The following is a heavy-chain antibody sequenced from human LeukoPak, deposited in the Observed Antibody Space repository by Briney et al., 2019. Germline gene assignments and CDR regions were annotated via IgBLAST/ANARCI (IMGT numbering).Heavy chain of an antibody. Sequence: GGSLRLSCAASGFTFSTYWMSWVRQAPGKGLEWVANMRRDGNEIYYLDSVRGRFTISRDNAKNSLYLQMNSLRAEDTAVYYCARGMDYYDSSGYLYFDYWGQGTLVTVSS. D-gene: IGHD3-22*01. CDR2: MRRDGNEI. CDR3: ARGMDYYDSSGYLYFDY. J-gene: IGHJ4*02. V-gene: IGHV3-7*03. CDR1: GFTFSTYW.